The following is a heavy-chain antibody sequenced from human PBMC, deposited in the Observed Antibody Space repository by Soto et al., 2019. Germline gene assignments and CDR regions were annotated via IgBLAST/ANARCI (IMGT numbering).Heavy chain of an antibody. CDR3: ARVGIVVVPAAPRYHYYYMDV. CDR2: ISAYNGNT. V-gene: IGHV1-18*01. Sequence: GASVKVSCKASGYTFTSYGINWVRQAPGQGLEWMGWISAYNGNTNYAQKLQGRVTMTTDTSTSTAYMELRSLRSDDTAVYYCARVGIVVVPAAPRYHYYYMDVWGKGTTVTVSS. CDR1: GYTFTSYG. J-gene: IGHJ6*03. D-gene: IGHD2-2*03.